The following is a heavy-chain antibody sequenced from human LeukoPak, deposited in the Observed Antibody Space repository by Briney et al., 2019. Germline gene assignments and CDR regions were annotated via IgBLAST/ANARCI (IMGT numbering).Heavy chain of an antibody. CDR1: GFTFNSYS. J-gene: IGHJ5*02. V-gene: IGHV3-21*01. CDR2: ISSSSSYI. D-gene: IGHD6-19*01. CDR3: ASSGWYDVRWFDP. Sequence: GGSLRLSCAASGFTFNSYSMNWVRQAPGKGLEWVSSISSSSSYIYYADSVKGRFTISRDNAKNSLYLQMNSLRAEDTAVYYCASSGWYDVRWFDPWGQGTLVTVSS.